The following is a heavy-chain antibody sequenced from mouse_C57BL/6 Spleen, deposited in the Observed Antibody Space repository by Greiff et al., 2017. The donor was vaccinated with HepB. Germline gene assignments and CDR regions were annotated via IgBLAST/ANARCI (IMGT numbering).Heavy chain of an antibody. CDR2: ISYDGSN. CDR1: GYSITSGYY. J-gene: IGHJ3*01. D-gene: IGHD3-2*02. V-gene: IGHV3-6*01. CDR3: ARADSSGYAWFAY. Sequence: DVKLQESGPGLVKPSQSLSLTCSVTGYSITSGYYWNWIRQFPGNKLEWMGYISYDGSNNYNPSLKNRISITRDTSKNQFFLKLNSVTTEDTATYYCARADSSGYAWFAYWGQGTLVTVSA.